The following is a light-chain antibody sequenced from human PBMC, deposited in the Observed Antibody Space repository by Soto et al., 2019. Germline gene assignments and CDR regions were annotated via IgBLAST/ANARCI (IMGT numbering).Light chain of an antibody. Sequence: QAVVTQPPSVSGAPGQRVTISCTGSSSNIGAGYDVHWYQQLPGTAPKLLIYGNSNRPSGVPDRFSGSKSGTSASLAITGLQAKDEADYYCQSYDSSLSVVFGGGTKVTVL. J-gene: IGLJ2*01. CDR1: SSNIGAGYD. CDR3: QSYDSSLSVV. CDR2: GNS. V-gene: IGLV1-40*01.